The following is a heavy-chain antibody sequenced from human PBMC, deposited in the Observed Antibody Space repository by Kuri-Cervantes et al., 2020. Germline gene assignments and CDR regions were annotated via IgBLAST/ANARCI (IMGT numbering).Heavy chain of an antibody. CDR1: GYTFTGYY. V-gene: IGHV7-4-1*01. J-gene: IGHJ5*02. D-gene: IGHD3-10*01. Sequence: ASVKVSCKASGYTFTGYYLHWVRQAPGQGLEWMGWINTNTGNPTYAQGFTGRFVFSLDTSVSTAYLQICSLRAEDTAVYYWSREGLYYYGSGCYYKYDNWFDPWGQGTLVTVSS. CDR2: INTNTGNP. CDR3: SREGLYYYGSGCYYKYDNWFDP.